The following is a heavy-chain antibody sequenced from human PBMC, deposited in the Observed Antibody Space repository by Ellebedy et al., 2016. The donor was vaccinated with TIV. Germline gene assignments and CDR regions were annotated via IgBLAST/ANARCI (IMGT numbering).Heavy chain of an antibody. V-gene: IGHV3-7*01. Sequence: GESLKISCAASGFTFSSYWMSWVRQAPGKGLEWVANIKEDGSERYYVDSVKGRFTISGDNAKNSLYLKMNILRAEDTSVYYCARVPWGSGAVNWFDPWGQGTLVTVSS. CDR3: ARVPWGSGAVNWFDP. CDR1: GFTFSSYW. CDR2: IKEDGSER. D-gene: IGHD3-10*01. J-gene: IGHJ5*02.